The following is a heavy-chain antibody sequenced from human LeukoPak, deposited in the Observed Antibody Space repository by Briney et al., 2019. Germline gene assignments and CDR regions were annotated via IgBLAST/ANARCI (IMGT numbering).Heavy chain of an antibody. J-gene: IGHJ4*02. CDR2: IYYSGST. D-gene: IGHD3-10*01. CDR1: GGSISSYY. CDR3: ARRDLRFGDPYFDY. Sequence: SETLSLTCSVSGGSISSYYWSWIRQPPGKGLEWIGYIYYSGSTNYNPSLKSRVTISVDTSKNQFSLKLSSVTAADTAVYYCARRDLRFGDPYFDYWGQGTLVTVSS. V-gene: IGHV4-59*08.